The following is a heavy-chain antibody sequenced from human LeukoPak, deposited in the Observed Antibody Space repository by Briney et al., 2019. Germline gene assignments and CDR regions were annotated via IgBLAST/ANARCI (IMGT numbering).Heavy chain of an antibody. Sequence: PGGSLRLSCAASGSTFSSYEMNWVRQAPGKGLEWVSYISSSGSTIYYADSVRGRFTISRDNAKNSLYLHMNSLRAEDTAVYYCARVEPPSDYWGQGTLVTVSS. CDR1: GSTFSSYE. D-gene: IGHD1-14*01. CDR3: ARVEPPSDY. V-gene: IGHV3-48*03. CDR2: ISSSGSTI. J-gene: IGHJ4*02.